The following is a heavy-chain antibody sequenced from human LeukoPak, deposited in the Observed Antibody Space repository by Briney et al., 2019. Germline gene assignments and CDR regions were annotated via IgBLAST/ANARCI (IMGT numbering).Heavy chain of an antibody. V-gene: IGHV3-30*15. CDR2: ISKDGSNE. D-gene: IGHD3-10*01. Sequence: GGSLRLSCAASGFTFSSYAMYWVRQAPGKGLEWVALISKDGSNEDHADSVKGRFTISRDNSRTTLYLQMSSLRPEDTAVYYCAREAYYGSGRSRQPSPVWGQGTLVTGSS. CDR3: AREAYYGSGRSRQPSPV. CDR1: GFTFSSYA. J-gene: IGHJ4*02.